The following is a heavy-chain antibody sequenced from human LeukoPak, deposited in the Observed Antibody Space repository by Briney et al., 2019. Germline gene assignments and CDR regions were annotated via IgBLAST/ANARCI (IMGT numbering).Heavy chain of an antibody. D-gene: IGHD3-16*01. CDR1: GFTFSSNG. CDR2: INHNGNVN. J-gene: IGHJ6*02. Sequence: PGGSLRLSCAASGFTFSSNGMNWARQAPGKGLEWVASINHNGNVNYYVDSVKGRFTISRDNAKNSLYLQMSNLRAEDTAVYFCARGGGLDVWGQGATVTVSS. V-gene: IGHV3-7*03. CDR3: ARGGGLDV.